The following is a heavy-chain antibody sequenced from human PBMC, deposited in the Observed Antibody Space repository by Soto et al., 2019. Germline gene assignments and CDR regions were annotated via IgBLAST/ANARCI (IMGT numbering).Heavy chain of an antibody. CDR3: ARPHYYDSSGPRGDAFDI. CDR2: IDPSDSYT. D-gene: IGHD3-22*01. J-gene: IGHJ3*02. Sequence: TGESLKISCKGSGYSFTSYWISWVRQMPGKGLEWMGRIDPSDSYTNYSPSFQGHVTISADKSISTAYLQWSSLKASDTAMYYCARPHYYDSSGPRGDAFDIWGQGTMVTVSS. V-gene: IGHV5-10-1*01. CDR1: GYSFTSYW.